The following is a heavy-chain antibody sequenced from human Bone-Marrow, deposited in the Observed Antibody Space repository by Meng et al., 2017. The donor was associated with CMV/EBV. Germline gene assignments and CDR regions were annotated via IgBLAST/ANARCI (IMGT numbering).Heavy chain of an antibody. CDR2: ISYDGSNK. CDR3: ARDAEGDIWSGGYFGY. D-gene: IGHD3-3*01. V-gene: IGHV3-30*04. CDR1: GFTFSSYA. Sequence: GESLKISCAASGFTFSSYAMHWVRQAPGKGLEWVAVISYDGSNKYYADSVKGRFTISRDNSKNTLYLQMNSLRAEDTAVYYCARDAEGDIWSGGYFGYWGQGTPDTVSS. J-gene: IGHJ4*02.